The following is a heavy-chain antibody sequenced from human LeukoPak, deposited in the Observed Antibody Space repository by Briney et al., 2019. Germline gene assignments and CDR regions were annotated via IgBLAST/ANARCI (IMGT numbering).Heavy chain of an antibody. Sequence: GGSLRLSCAASGFTFSSYAMSWVRQAPGKGLEWVGRIKREVDGGTEDYAAPVKGRFTISRDDSKNTLYLQMNSLQTEDTGVYYCTADVSDSSGYCHDYWGQGTQVTVSS. J-gene: IGHJ4*02. CDR1: GFTFSSYA. D-gene: IGHD3-22*01. CDR2: IKREVDGGTE. CDR3: TADVSDSSGYCHDY. V-gene: IGHV3-15*01.